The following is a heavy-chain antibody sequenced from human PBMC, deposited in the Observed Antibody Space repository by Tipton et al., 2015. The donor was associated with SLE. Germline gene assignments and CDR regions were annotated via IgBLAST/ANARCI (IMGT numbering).Heavy chain of an antibody. J-gene: IGHJ4*02. CDR1: GGSISSSSYY. CDR3: ARGWYSSSGGGYYFDY. CDR2: IYYSGST. V-gene: IGHV4-31*03. Sequence: TLSLTCTVSGGSISSSSYYWGWIRQPPGKGLEWIGYIYYSGSTYYNPSLKSRVTISVDTSKNQFSLKLSSVTAADTAVYYCARGWYSSSGGGYYFDYWGQGTLVTVSS. D-gene: IGHD6-13*01.